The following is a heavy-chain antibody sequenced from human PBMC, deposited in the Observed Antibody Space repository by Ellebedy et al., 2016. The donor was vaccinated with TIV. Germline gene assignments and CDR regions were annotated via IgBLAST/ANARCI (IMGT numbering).Heavy chain of an antibody. CDR1: GFTFSGYA. Sequence: GESLKISCAASGFTFSGYAMNWVRQAPGKGLEWVSGISGSGGGTFYADPVKGRFTISRDNSKNTLYLQMNSLRDEDTAVYYCARDWPIAVHPGEGYYFDYWGQGTLVAVSS. CDR3: ARDWPIAVHPGEGYYFDY. CDR2: ISGSGGGT. J-gene: IGHJ4*02. V-gene: IGHV3-23*01. D-gene: IGHD6-19*01.